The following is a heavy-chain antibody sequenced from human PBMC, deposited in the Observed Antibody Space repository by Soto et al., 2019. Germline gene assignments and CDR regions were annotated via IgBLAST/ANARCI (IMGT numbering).Heavy chain of an antibody. J-gene: IGHJ5*02. CDR3: ASSTYYYDSSGYTGYNWFDP. CDR1: GGSISGDYY. Sequence: SETLSLTCSVSGGSISGDYYWSWIRQSPEKGLEWIGSIYYSGSTYYNPSLKSRVTISVDTPKNQFSLKLGPVTAADTAVYYCASSTYYYDSSGYTGYNWFDPWGQGTLVTVSS. D-gene: IGHD3-22*01. CDR2: IYYSGST. V-gene: IGHV4-39*01.